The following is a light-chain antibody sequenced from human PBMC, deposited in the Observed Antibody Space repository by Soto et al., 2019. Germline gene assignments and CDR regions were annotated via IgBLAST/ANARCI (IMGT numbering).Light chain of an antibody. Sequence: QSALTQPPSASGSPGQSVTISCTGTSSDVGGYNYVSWYQQHPGKAPKLMIYEFSRRPSGVPDRFSGSRSANTALLTVSGLQAEDEADYYCCSYAGNDNFYVFGTGTKVTVL. CDR3: CSYAGNDNFYV. CDR2: EFS. V-gene: IGLV2-8*01. CDR1: SSDVGGYNY. J-gene: IGLJ1*01.